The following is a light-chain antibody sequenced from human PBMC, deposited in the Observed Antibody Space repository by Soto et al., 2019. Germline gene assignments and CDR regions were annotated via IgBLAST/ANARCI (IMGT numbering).Light chain of an antibody. CDR1: QSVSSNY. CDR3: QQYGSSPWT. V-gene: IGKV3-20*01. J-gene: IGKJ1*01. CDR2: GAS. Sequence: EIVLTQSAGTLSLSPGERATLSCRASQSVSSNYLAWYQQRPGQAPRLLIFGASSRATGIPDGFSGSGSGTDFTLTISRLETEDFAVYYCQQYGSSPWTFGQGTKVDIK.